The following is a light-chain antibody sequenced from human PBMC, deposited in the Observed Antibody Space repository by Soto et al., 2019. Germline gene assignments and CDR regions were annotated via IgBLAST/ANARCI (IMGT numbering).Light chain of an antibody. Sequence: QSVLTQPASVSGSPGQSITISCTVTSSDVGTYNYVSWYQQHPGKAPKVMIYEVTYRPSGVSNRFSGSKSGNTASLTISGLQAEDEAEYYCSSYTGSSTLYVFGTGTKVTV. V-gene: IGLV2-14*01. CDR2: EVT. CDR1: SSDVGTYNY. J-gene: IGLJ1*01. CDR3: SSYTGSSTLYV.